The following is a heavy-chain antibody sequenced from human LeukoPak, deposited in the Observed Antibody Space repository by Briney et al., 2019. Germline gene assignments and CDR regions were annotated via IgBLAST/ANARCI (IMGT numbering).Heavy chain of an antibody. Sequence: PGGSLRLSCAASGFTFSSYAMHWVRQAPGKWLEWVAVISYDGSNKYYADSVKGRFTISRDNAKNSLYLQMNSLRAEDTAVYYCARDYSLTLWSAYPDYWGQGTLVTVSS. CDR2: ISYDGSNK. CDR1: GFTFSSYA. CDR3: ARDYSLTLWSAYPDY. J-gene: IGHJ4*02. D-gene: IGHD3-3*01. V-gene: IGHV3-30*04.